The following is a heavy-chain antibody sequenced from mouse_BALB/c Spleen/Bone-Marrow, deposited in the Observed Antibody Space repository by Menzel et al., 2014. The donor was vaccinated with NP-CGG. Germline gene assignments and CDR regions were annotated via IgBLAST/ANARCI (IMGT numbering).Heavy chain of an antibody. CDR3: ARPRQLGLPYYSDY. CDR2: INPYNDGT. CDR1: GYTFTSYV. D-gene: IGHD3-2*01. J-gene: IGHJ2*01. V-gene: IGHV1-14*01. Sequence: VQLQQSGPELVKPGASAKMSCKASGYTFTSYVMHWVKQKPGQGLEWIGYINPYNDGTKYNEKFKGKATLTSDKSSSTAYMELSSLTSEDSAVYYCARPRQLGLPYYSDYWGQGTTLTVSS.